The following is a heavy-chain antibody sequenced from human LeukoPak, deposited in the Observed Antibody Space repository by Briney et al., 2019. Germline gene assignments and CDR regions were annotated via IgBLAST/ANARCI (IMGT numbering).Heavy chain of an antibody. V-gene: IGHV4-59*01. CDR3: ARDSVYATNWYDP. CDR2: ITFSGGT. J-gene: IGHJ5*02. Sequence: SESLSLICTVSGGSISSSNWNWIRQAPGKGLEWIGYITFSGGTNYNPSLGSRVTISLDMSKNQFSLKLTSVTAADTAIYYCARDSVYATNWYDPWGQGTLVTVSS. D-gene: IGHD2-8*01. CDR1: GGSISSSN.